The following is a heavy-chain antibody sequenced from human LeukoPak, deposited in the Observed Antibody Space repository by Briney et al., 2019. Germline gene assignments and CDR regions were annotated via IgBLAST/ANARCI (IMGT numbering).Heavy chain of an antibody. Sequence: PGGSLRLSCAASGFTFSSYSMNWVRQAPGKGLEWVSSISSSSSYIYYADSVKGRFTISGGNAKNSLYLQMNSLRAEDTAVYYCARDPRRGYSYGYIDYWGQGTLVTVSS. CDR3: ARDPRRGYSYGYIDY. J-gene: IGHJ4*02. D-gene: IGHD5-18*01. CDR2: ISSSSSYI. CDR1: GFTFSSYS. V-gene: IGHV3-21*01.